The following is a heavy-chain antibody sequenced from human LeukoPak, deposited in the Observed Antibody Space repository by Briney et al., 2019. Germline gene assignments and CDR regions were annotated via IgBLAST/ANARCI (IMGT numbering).Heavy chain of an antibody. V-gene: IGHV4-59*01. CDR2: IYYSGST. D-gene: IGHD3-16*02. J-gene: IGHJ4*02. CDR1: GGSISSYY. CDR3: AREGPVTFGGVIN. Sequence: SETLSLTCTGSGGSISSYYWSWIRQPPGKGLEWIGYIYYSGSTNYNPSLKSRVTISVDTSKNQFSLKLSSVTAADTAVYYCAREGPVTFGGVINWGQGTLVTVSS.